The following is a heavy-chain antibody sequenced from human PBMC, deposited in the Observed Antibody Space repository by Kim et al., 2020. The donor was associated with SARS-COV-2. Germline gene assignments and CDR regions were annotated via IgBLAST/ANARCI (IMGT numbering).Heavy chain of an antibody. J-gene: IGHJ6*03. V-gene: IGHV4-39*01. CDR3: ARIYYPYFYLDV. Sequence: YYNPSLKSRVTISADTSKNEVSLSLTSVTAADTAVYYGARIYYPYFYLDVWGKVTSVTISS. D-gene: IGHD1-26*01.